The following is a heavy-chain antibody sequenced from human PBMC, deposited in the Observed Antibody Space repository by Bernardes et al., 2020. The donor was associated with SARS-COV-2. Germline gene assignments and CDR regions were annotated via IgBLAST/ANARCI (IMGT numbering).Heavy chain of an antibody. CDR1: GFTFSSYG. CDR3: AREGIVGATTGLDY. V-gene: IGHV3-33*01. D-gene: IGHD1-26*01. CDR2: IWYDGSNK. Sequence: GGSLRLSCAASGFTFSSYGMHWVRQAPGKGLEWVAVIWYDGSNKYYADSVKGRFTISRDNSKNTLYLQMNSLRAEDTAVYYCAREGIVGATTGLDYWGQGTLVTVSS. J-gene: IGHJ4*02.